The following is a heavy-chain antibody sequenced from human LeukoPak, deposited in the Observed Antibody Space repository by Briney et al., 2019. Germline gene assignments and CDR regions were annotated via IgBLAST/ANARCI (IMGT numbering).Heavy chain of an antibody. CDR3: ARDQWLNWFDP. J-gene: IGHJ5*02. CDR2: IYSGGST. CDR1: GFTVSSNY. V-gene: IGHV3-66*01. Sequence: GGSLRLSCAASGFTVSSNYMSWVRQAPGKGLEWVSVIYSGGSTYYADSVKGRFTISRDNSKNTLYLQMNSLRAEDTAVYYCARDQWLNWFDPWGQGTLVTVSS. D-gene: IGHD5-24*01.